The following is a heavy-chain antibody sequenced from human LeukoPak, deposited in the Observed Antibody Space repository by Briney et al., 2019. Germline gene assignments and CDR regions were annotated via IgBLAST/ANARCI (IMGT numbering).Heavy chain of an antibody. D-gene: IGHD3-22*01. CDR1: Y. CDR2: INHSGST. V-gene: IGHV4-34*01. J-gene: IGHJ4*02. CDR3: ARGRGYFKGY. Sequence: YWIGWIRQPPGKELEWIGEINHSGSTNYNPSLKSRVTISVDTSKNQFSLKLSSVTAADTAVYYCARGRGYFKGYWGRGTLVTVSS.